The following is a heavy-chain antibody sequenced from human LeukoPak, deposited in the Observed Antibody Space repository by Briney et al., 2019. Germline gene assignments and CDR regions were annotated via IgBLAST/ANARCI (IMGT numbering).Heavy chain of an antibody. D-gene: IGHD3-22*01. Sequence: RAGGSLRLSCAASGFIFDDHGMNWVRHAPGKGLEWVSGINWSGGSTSYADSVKGRFTISRDNAKNSLYLQMNSLRAEDTAVYYCATKNDSSGYYLYYFDYWGQGTLVTVSS. CDR2: INWSGGST. V-gene: IGHV3-20*04. CDR1: GFIFDDHG. J-gene: IGHJ4*02. CDR3: ATKNDSSGYYLYYFDY.